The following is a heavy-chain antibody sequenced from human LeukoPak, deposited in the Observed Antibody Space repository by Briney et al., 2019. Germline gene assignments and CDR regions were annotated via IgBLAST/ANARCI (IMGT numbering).Heavy chain of an antibody. V-gene: IGHV1-2*02. Sequence: ASVKVSCKASGYTFTGYYMHWVRQAPGQGLEWMRWINPNSGGTNYAQKFQGRVTMTRDTSISTVYMELSRLRSDDTAVYYCARDWDCSDGSCYNWFDPWGQGTLVTVSS. D-gene: IGHD2-15*01. CDR1: GYTFTGYY. CDR2: INPNSGGT. J-gene: IGHJ5*02. CDR3: ARDWDCSDGSCYNWFDP.